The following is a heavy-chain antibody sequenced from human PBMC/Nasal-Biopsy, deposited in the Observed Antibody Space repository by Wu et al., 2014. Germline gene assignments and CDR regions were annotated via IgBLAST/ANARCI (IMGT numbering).Heavy chain of an antibody. CDR3: ARRGSGSQPHDYYHYGIDV. D-gene: IGHD3-10*01. Sequence: TLSLTCTVSGGSITSTDYYWSWIRQPPGKGLEWIGYISYGGPTYHIPSLKSRVTMSLDASKSQFSLNLRSVTAADTAVYYCARRGSGSQPHDYYHYGIDVWGLGTTVTVS. J-gene: IGHJ6*02. CDR2: ISYGGPT. V-gene: IGHV4-30-4*01. CDR1: GGSITSTDYY.